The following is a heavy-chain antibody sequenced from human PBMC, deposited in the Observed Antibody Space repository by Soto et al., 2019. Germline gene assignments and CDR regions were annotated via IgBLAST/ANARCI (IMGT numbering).Heavy chain of an antibody. CDR3: AREIGYSSGRPNFDY. CDR1: RFTFSSYS. CDR2: ISGSSSTM. J-gene: IGHJ4*02. V-gene: IGHV3-48*01. D-gene: IGHD2-15*01. Sequence: GGSLRLSCAASRFTFSSYSMNWVRQAPGKGLEWVSYISGSSSTMYYADSVRGRFTISRDNAKNSLYLQMNSLRAEDTAVFYCAREIGYSSGRPNFDYWGQGALVTVSS.